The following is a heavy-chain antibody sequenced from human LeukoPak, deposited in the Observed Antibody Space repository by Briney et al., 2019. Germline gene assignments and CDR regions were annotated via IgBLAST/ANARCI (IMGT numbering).Heavy chain of an antibody. CDR3: ARRRDETATAAGYYHMDV. V-gene: IGHV4-4*09. D-gene: IGHD3-22*01. CDR1: GASISSYY. Sequence: SETLSLTCAVSGASISSYYWSWFRRPPGKGLEWIAYIFPSGSINFNPSLKSRVSISVDGSKNNFSLELSSVTAADTAVYYCARRRDETATAAGYYHMDVWGKGTTVTVSS. J-gene: IGHJ6*03. CDR2: IFPSGSI.